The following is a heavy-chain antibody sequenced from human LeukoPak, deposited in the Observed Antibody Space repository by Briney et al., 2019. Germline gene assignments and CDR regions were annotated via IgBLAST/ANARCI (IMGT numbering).Heavy chain of an antibody. V-gene: IGHV2-5*01. CDR3: AHALITPTLVGGVIIYYFED. J-gene: IGHJ4*02. Sequence: SGPTLVKPTQTLTLTCTFSGFSLSTSGVGVGWIRQAPGKALEWLALIYWNDDKRYSPSLKSRLTITKDTSKNQVVLRVTSMDPVDTATYYCAHALITPTLVGGVIIYYFEDWGQGTLVTVSS. D-gene: IGHD3-10*01. CDR1: GFSLSTSGVG. CDR2: IYWNDDK.